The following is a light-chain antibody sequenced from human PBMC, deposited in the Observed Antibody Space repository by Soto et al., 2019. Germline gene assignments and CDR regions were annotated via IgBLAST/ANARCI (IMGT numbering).Light chain of an antibody. CDR2: TAA. CDR3: QQSYSTPYT. V-gene: IGKV1-39*01. CDR1: QRITTY. Sequence: IHMTQSPSSLSASVGDRVTITCRASQRITTYLNLYQQKPGKAPKLLISTAATLQGGVPSRFSGSGSGTEFTLTITTLQPEDFATYFCQQSYSTPYTFGQGTKLEIK. J-gene: IGKJ2*01.